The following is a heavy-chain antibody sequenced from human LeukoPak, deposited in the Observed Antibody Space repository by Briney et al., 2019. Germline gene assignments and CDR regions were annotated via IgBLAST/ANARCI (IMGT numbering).Heavy chain of an antibody. J-gene: IGHJ4*02. Sequence: GGSLRLSCAASGFTFSDYYMSWIRQAPGKGLEWVSYISSSGSTIYYADSVKGRFTISRDNAKNSLYLQMNSLRAEDTAVYYCAKSAAAGTKEKGYYFDYWGQGTLVTVSS. CDR3: AKSAAAGTKEKGYYFDY. D-gene: IGHD6-13*01. CDR1: GFTFSDYY. V-gene: IGHV3-11*01. CDR2: ISSSGSTI.